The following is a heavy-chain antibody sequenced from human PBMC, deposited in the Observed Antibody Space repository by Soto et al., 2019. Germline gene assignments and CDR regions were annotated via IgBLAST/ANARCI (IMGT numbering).Heavy chain of an antibody. V-gene: IGHV3-73*02. D-gene: IGHD2-2*02. CDR1: GFIFSGSA. Sequence: EVQLVESGGGLVQPGGSLKLSCAASGFIFSGSAIHWVRQASGKGLEWVGRIRSRANNFATSSAASVKGRFTFSRDDSKNPGYLQMNTLKPEDTAVYYCARGQEAAIGDYYYHGMDVWGQGTTVTVSS. J-gene: IGHJ6*02. CDR3: ARGQEAAIGDYYYHGMDV. CDR2: IRSRANNFAT.